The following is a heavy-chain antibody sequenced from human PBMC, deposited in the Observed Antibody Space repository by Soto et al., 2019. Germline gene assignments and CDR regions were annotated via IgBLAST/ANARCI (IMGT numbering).Heavy chain of an antibody. J-gene: IGHJ3*02. Sequence: SETLSLTCAVYGGSFSGYYWSWIRQPPGKGLEWIGEINHSGSTNYNPSLKSRVTISVDTSKNQFSLKLSSVTAADTAVYYCARGGNFHAKREDAFDIWGKGTMVTVSS. D-gene: IGHD1-7*01. CDR2: INHSGST. CDR1: GGSFSGYY. CDR3: ARGGNFHAKREDAFDI. V-gene: IGHV4-34*01.